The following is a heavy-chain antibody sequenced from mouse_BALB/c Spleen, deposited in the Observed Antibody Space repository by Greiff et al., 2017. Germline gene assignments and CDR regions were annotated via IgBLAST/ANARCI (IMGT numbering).Heavy chain of an antibody. CDR3: VRQRYGPHYAMDY. Sequence: EVQVVESGGGLVQPKGSLKLSCAASGFTFNTYAMNWVRQAPGKGLEWVARIRSKSNNYATYYADSVKDRFTISRDDSQSMLYLQMNNLKTEDTAMYYCVRQRYGPHYAMDYWGQGTSVTVSS. J-gene: IGHJ4*01. D-gene: IGHD2-14*01. V-gene: IGHV10-1*02. CDR2: IRSKSNNYAT. CDR1: GFTFNTYA.